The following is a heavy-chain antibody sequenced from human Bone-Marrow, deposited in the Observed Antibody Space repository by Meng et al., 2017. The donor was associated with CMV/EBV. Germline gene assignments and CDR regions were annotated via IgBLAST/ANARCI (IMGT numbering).Heavy chain of an antibody. CDR2: IIPILGIA. CDR3: ARDHGGYSNYEGDFDY. J-gene: IGHJ4*02. V-gene: IGHV1-69*04. D-gene: IGHD4-11*01. CDR1: GGSFSSYT. Sequence: SVMVSCKASGGSFSSYTISRVRQAPGQGLEWMGRIIPILGIANYAQKFQGRVTITADKSTSTAYMELRSLRSDDTAVYYCARDHGGYSNYEGDFDYWGQGTLVTVSS.